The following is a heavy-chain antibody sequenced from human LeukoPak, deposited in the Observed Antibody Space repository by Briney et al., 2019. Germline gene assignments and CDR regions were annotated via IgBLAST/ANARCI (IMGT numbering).Heavy chain of an antibody. CDR3: ARDGYYDSSGYTGDFDY. CDR1: GYTFTSYG. Sequence: GASVKVSCKASGYTFTSYGISWVRQAPGQGLEWMGWISAYNGNTNYAQKLQGRVTMTTDTSTSTAYMELRSLRSDDTAVYYCARDGYYDSSGYTGDFDYWGQGTLVTVSS. J-gene: IGHJ4*02. CDR2: ISAYNGNT. D-gene: IGHD3-22*01. V-gene: IGHV1-18*01.